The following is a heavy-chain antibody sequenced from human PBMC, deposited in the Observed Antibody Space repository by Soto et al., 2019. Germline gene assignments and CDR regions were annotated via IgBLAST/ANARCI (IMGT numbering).Heavy chain of an antibody. D-gene: IGHD3-22*01. CDR3: ARSYYYDSTGYYRTFDY. V-gene: IGHV3-23*01. Sequence: PGGSLRLSCAASGIMFGHYAMSGVRLAPGKGLEWVSVVGPSGASTFYADSVRGRFTISRDNSENTLYLQMNSLRAADTALYFCARSYYYDSTGYYRTFDYWGPGTLVTVSS. CDR2: VGPSGAST. CDR1: GIMFGHYA. J-gene: IGHJ4*02.